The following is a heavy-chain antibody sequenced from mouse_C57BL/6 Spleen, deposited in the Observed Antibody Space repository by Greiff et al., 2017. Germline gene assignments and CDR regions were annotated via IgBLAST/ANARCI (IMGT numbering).Heavy chain of an antibody. Sequence: QVQLKQSGAELVKPGASVKISCKASGYTFTDYYINWVKQRPGQGLEWIGKIGPGSGSTYYNEKFKGKATLTADKSSSTAYMQLSSLTSEDSAVYFCARSGYYYGSSPYAMDYWGQGTSVTVSS. J-gene: IGHJ4*01. CDR1: GYTFTDYY. D-gene: IGHD1-1*01. V-gene: IGHV1-77*01. CDR2: IGPGSGST. CDR3: ARSGYYYGSSPYAMDY.